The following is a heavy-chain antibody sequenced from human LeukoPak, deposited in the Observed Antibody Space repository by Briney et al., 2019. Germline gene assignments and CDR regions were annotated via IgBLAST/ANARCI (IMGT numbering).Heavy chain of an antibody. CDR2: IRYDGSNK. CDR1: GFTFSSYG. Sequence: GGSLRLSCAASGFTFSSYGMHWVRQAPGKGLEWVAFIRYDGSNKYYADSVKGRFTISRDNSKNTLYLQMNSLRAEDTAVYYCARGFGSGYPYYFDYWGQGTLVTVSS. V-gene: IGHV3-30*02. D-gene: IGHD3-22*01. CDR3: ARGFGSGYPYYFDY. J-gene: IGHJ4*02.